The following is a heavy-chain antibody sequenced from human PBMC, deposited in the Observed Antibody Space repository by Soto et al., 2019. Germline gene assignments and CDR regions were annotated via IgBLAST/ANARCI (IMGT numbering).Heavy chain of an antibody. J-gene: IGHJ6*02. CDR3: ASCLRIAAADTNCYYDGMDI. V-gene: IGHV1-46*01. CDR2: INPSGGST. D-gene: IGHD6-13*01. CDR1: GYTFTSYY. Sequence: ASVKVSCKASGYTFTSYYMHWVRQAPGQGLEWMGIINPSGGSTCYAQKLQGRVTISSDTTTSTDYMELNNLKAEDTAVYYCASCLRIAAADTNCYYDGMDICDHGTTVTVSS.